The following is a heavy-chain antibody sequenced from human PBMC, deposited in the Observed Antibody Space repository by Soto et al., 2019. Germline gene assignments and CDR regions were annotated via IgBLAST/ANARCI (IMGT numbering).Heavy chain of an antibody. CDR3: DRDGVVRGVNGVDY. V-gene: IGHV4-30-4*01. J-gene: IGHJ4*02. D-gene: IGHD3-10*01. CDR2: IYYSGST. CDR1: GGSISSGDYY. Sequence: SETLSLTCTVSGGSISSGDYYWSWIRQPPGKGLEWIGYIYYSGSTYYNPSLKSRVTISVDTSKNQFSLKLSSVTAADTAVYYCDRDGVVRGVNGVDYWGQGTLVTVSS.